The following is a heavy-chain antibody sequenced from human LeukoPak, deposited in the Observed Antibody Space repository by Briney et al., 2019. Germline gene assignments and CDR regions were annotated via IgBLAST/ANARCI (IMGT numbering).Heavy chain of an antibody. V-gene: IGHV1-2*02. J-gene: IGHJ4*02. CDR2: INPNSGGT. D-gene: IGHD2-21*02. Sequence: ASVKVSCKASGYMFTGYYMHWVRQAPGQGLEWMGWINPNSGGTNYAQKFQGRGTMTRDTSTSTAYMELSSLRSDDTAVYYCARGYCSGDCFTLFDYWGQGTLVTVSS. CDR1: GYMFTGYY. CDR3: ARGYCSGDCFTLFDY.